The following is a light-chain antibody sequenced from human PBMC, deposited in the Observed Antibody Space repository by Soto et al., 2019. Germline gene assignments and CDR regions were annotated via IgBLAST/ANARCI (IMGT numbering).Light chain of an antibody. CDR3: QTWGTGIVV. Sequence: QLVLTQSPSASASLGASVKLTCTLSSGHSSDAIAWHQQQPEKGPRFLMNLNSDGSHTTGDGIPDRFSGSSSGAERYLTISSLQSEDEADYYCQTWGTGIVVFGGGTKLTVL. CDR2: LNSDGSH. J-gene: IGLJ2*01. V-gene: IGLV4-69*01. CDR1: SGHSSDA.